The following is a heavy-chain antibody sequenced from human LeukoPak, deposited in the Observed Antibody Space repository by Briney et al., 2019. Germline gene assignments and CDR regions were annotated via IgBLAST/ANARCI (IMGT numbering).Heavy chain of an antibody. J-gene: IGHJ4*02. CDR3: ARDEWGSAFDY. V-gene: IGHV3-48*03. Sequence: GGSLRLSCAASGFTFSSYEMNWVRQAPGKELEWVSYISSSGSTIYYADSVKGRFTISRDNAKNSLYLQMNSLRAEDTAVYYCARDEWGSAFDYWGQGTLVTVSS. D-gene: IGHD7-27*01. CDR1: GFTFSSYE. CDR2: ISSSGSTI.